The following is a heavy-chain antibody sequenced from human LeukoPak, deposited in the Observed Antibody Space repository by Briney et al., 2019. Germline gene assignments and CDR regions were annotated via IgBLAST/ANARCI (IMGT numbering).Heavy chain of an antibody. CDR2: IKGDETYT. CDR3: VRDGDVYNFDH. CDR1: GVNLKSLL. V-gene: IGHV3-74*01. Sequence: GESLILSCGDSGVNLKSLLMHWVRQATGKGLVWVSRIKGDETYTNHADSVKGRFTISRDNAKNTLYLQMTSLRVEDTAIYYCVRDGDVYNFDHWGQGTLVTVSS. D-gene: IGHD5-24*01. J-gene: IGHJ4*02.